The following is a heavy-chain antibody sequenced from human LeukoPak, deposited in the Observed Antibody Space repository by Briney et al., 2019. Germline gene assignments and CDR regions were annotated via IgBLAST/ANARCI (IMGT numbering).Heavy chain of an antibody. D-gene: IGHD1-26*01. CDR2: IRGGSSDI. CDR3: VRDHEWAFDY. Sequence: GGSLRLSCATSGLTFSSFSMNWVRQAPGKGLEWVSYIRGGSSDIHYADSVKGRFTISRDDAKNSLYLQMNSLRAEDTAVYFCVRDHEWAFDYWGQGTLVTVSS. V-gene: IGHV3-21*05. CDR1: GLTFSSFS. J-gene: IGHJ4*02.